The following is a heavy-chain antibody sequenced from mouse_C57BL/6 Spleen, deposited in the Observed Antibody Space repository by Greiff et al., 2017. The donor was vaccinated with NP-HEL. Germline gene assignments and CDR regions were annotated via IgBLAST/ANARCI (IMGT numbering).Heavy chain of an antibody. CDR1: GFTFSSYA. V-gene: IGHV5-9-1*02. CDR2: ISSGGDYI. Sequence: EVKLMESGEGLVKPGGSLKLSCAASGFTFSSYAMSWVRQTPEKRLEWVAYISSGGDYIYYADTVKGRFTISRDNARNTLYLQMSSLKSEDTAMYYCTRGDGLGDWYFDVWGTGTTVTVSS. J-gene: IGHJ1*03. D-gene: IGHD2-3*01. CDR3: TRGDGLGDWYFDV.